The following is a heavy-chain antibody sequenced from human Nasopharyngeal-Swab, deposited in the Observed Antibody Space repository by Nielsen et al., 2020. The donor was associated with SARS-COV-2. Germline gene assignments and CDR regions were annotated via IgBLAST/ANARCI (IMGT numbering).Heavy chain of an antibody. CDR2: INHSGST. CDR3: ARGLSGIVPAPILGLGPYYYYYYMDV. V-gene: IGHV4-34*01. J-gene: IGHJ6*03. D-gene: IGHD2-2*01. Sequence: WIRQPPGKGPEWIAEINHSGSTNYNLSLKSRVTLSVDTSMNQVSLEVSSVTAADTAVYYCARGLSGIVPAPILGLGPYYYYYYMDVWGKGTTVTVSS.